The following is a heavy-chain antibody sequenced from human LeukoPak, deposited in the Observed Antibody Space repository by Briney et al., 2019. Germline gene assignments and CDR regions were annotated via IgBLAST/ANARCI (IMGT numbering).Heavy chain of an antibody. CDR2: IYPGDSKT. Sequence: GGSLKISCQGSGYNFTTKWIGWVRQMPGKGLEWMGIIYPGDSKTIYSPSFQGQVFISADRSIRTAYLQWSSLKASDTAMYYCARGPHSGYRVDYWGQGTLVTVSS. J-gene: IGHJ4*02. CDR3: ARGPHSGYRVDY. CDR1: GYNFTTKW. V-gene: IGHV5-51*01. D-gene: IGHD3-22*01.